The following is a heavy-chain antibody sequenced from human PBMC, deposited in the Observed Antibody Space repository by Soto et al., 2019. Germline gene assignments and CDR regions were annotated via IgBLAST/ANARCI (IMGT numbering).Heavy chain of an antibody. CDR3: ARAKDIVVVPAAMPGSLFSDV. D-gene: IGHD2-2*01. V-gene: IGHV1-18*01. CDR2: ISAYNGNT. J-gene: IGHJ6*02. Sequence: ASVKVSCKASGYTFTSYGISWVRQAPGQGLEWMGWISAYNGNTNYAQKLQGRVTMTTDTSTSTAYMELRSLRSDDTAGDDCARAKDIVVVPAAMPGSLFSDVWG. CDR1: GYTFTSYG.